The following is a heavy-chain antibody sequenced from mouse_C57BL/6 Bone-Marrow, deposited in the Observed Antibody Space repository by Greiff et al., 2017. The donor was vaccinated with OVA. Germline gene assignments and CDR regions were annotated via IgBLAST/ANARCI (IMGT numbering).Heavy chain of an antibody. D-gene: IGHD6-2*01. CDR3: ARRSLFAY. Sequence: QVQLQQSGAELARPGASVKLSCKASGYTFTSYGISWVKQRTGQGLEWIGEIYPRSGNPYYNEKFKGKATLTADKSSSTAYMELRSLTSEDSAVYFCARRSLFAYWGQGTLVTVSA. CDR2: IYPRSGNP. V-gene: IGHV1-81*01. J-gene: IGHJ3*01. CDR1: GYTFTSYG.